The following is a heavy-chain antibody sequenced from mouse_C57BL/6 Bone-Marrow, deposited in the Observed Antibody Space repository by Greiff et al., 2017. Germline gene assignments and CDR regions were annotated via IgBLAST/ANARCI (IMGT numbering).Heavy chain of an antibody. D-gene: IGHD1-1*02. CDR3: SSVGGDYCDF. CDR1: GFNIKDDY. J-gene: IGHJ2*01. V-gene: IGHV14-4*01. CDR2: IDPEIGDT. Sequence: VQLQQSGAELVRPGASVKLSCTASGFNIKDDYIHWVKQRPEQGLEWIGWIDPEIGDTEYASNFQGKATITSDTASNTAYLQLSSLTSEDTAVYYCSSVGGDYCDFGDRGNPLTVTS.